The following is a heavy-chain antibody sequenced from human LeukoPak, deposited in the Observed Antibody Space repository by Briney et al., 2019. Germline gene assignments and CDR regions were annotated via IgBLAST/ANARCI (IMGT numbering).Heavy chain of an antibody. CDR2: ISGSGDYT. Sequence: PGGTLRLSCAASGFTFSSYGMSWVRQAPRKGLEWVSAISGSGDYTYYADSVKGRFTISRDNSKNTLYLQMNSLRAEDTAVYYCAKGGIAVASTSYYYYMDVWGKGTTVTISS. D-gene: IGHD6-19*01. CDR3: AKGGIAVASTSYYYYMDV. J-gene: IGHJ6*03. CDR1: GFTFSSYG. V-gene: IGHV3-23*01.